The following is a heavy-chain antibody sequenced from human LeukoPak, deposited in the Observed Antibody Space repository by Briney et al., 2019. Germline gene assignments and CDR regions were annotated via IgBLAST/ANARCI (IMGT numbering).Heavy chain of an antibody. CDR2: ISAYNGNT. D-gene: IGHD3-3*01. Sequence: ASVKVSCKASGYPFSRYGITWVRQAPGQGLEWMGWISAYNGNTNYAQNLQGRVTMTTDTSTSTAYLELRSLRSDDTAVYYCARAQSMTIFGVGRFHAFDMWGQGTMVTVSS. V-gene: IGHV1-18*01. J-gene: IGHJ3*02. CDR3: ARAQSMTIFGVGRFHAFDM. CDR1: GYPFSRYG.